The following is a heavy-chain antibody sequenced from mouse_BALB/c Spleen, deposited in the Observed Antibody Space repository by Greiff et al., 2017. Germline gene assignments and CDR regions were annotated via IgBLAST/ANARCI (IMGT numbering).Heavy chain of an antibody. CDR2: IWGGGST. D-gene: IGHD2-3*01. Sequence: VKLEESGPGLVAPSQSLSITCTVSGFSLTDYGVSWIRQPPGKGLEWLGVIWGGGSTYYNSALKSRLSISKDNSKSQVFLKMNSLQTDDTAMYYCAKHGDGYYRNFDVWGAGTTVTVSS. V-gene: IGHV2-6-5*01. CDR1: GFSLTDYG. J-gene: IGHJ1*01. CDR3: AKHGDGYYRNFDV.